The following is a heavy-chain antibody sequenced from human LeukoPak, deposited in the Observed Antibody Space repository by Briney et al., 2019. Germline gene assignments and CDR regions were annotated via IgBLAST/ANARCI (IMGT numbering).Heavy chain of an antibody. CDR2: ISYDGSNK. Sequence: GGSLRLSCAASGFTFSSYAMHWVRQAPGKGLEWVAVISYDGSNKYYADSVKGQFTISRDNSKNTLYLQMNSLRAEDTAVYYCATEFGYWGQGTLVTVSS. J-gene: IGHJ4*02. V-gene: IGHV3-30*04. CDR1: GFTFSSYA. CDR3: ATEFGY.